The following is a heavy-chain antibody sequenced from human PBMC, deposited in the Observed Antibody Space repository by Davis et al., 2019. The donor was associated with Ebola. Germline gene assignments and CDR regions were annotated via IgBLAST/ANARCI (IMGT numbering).Heavy chain of an antibody. D-gene: IGHD6-13*01. CDR1: ADSINYYN. Sequence: PSETLSLTCTVSADSINYYNWNWIRQPPGKGLEWIGHISDRGTTNYNPSLKSRVSMSIDTSKKHFSLDLRSVTATDTAIYYCARERRFSSWFDSWGQGTLVTVSS. CDR3: ARERRFSSWFDS. J-gene: IGHJ5*01. CDR2: ISDRGTT. V-gene: IGHV4-59*01.